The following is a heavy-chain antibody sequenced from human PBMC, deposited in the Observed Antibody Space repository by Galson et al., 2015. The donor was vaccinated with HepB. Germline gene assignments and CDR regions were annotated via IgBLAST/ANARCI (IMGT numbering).Heavy chain of an antibody. CDR1: GYTFTSYG. D-gene: IGHD2-2*02. J-gene: IGHJ6*02. Sequence: SVKVSCKASGYTFTSYGISWVRQAPGQGLEWMGWISAYNGNTNYAQKLQGRVTMTTDTSTSTAYMELRSLRSDDTAVYYCARLGLGYCSSTSCYTAQRYYYGMDVWGQGTTVTVSS. V-gene: IGHV1-18*04. CDR3: ARLGLGYCSSTSCYTAQRYYYGMDV. CDR2: ISAYNGNT.